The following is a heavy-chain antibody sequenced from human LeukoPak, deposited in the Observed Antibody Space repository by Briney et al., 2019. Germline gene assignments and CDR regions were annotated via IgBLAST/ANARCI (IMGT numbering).Heavy chain of an antibody. Sequence: GGSLRLSCAASGFTFSSYAMHWVRQAPGKGLEWVAVISYDGSNKYYADSVKGRFTISRDNSKNTLYLQMNSLRAEDTAVYYCAKVFTYYYDSSGYRNGFDYWGQGTLVTVSS. CDR3: AKVFTYYYDSSGYRNGFDY. D-gene: IGHD3-22*01. CDR2: ISYDGSNK. CDR1: GFTFSSYA. V-gene: IGHV3-30-3*01. J-gene: IGHJ4*02.